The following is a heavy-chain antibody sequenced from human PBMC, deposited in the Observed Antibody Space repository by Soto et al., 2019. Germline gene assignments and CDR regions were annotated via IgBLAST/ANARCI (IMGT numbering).Heavy chain of an antibody. D-gene: IGHD6-13*01. Sequence: EVQLLESGGGLVQPGGSLRLSCAASGFTFSSYAMHWVRQAPGKGLEWVSAISGSGGSTYYADSVKGRFTISRDNSKNTVYLQMNSLKAEDTAVYYFAKTLGQQLVDYFAYWCQRTLVTVST. CDR2: ISGSGGST. J-gene: IGHJ4*02. V-gene: IGHV3-23*01. CDR3: AKTLGQQLVDYFAY. CDR1: GFTFSSYA.